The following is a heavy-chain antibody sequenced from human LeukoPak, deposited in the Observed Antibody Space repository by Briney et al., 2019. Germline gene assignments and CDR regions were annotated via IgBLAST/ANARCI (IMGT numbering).Heavy chain of an antibody. J-gene: IGHJ4*02. CDR2: ISWNSGSI. V-gene: IGHV3-9*01. Sequence: PGGSLRLSCAASGFTFDDYAMHWVRQAPGKGLEWVSGISWNSGSIGYADSVKGRFTISRDNAKNSLYLQMNSLRAEDTALYYCAKDYYGSSGYIDYWGQGTLVTVSS. CDR1: GFTFDDYA. CDR3: AKDYYGSSGYIDY. D-gene: IGHD3-22*01.